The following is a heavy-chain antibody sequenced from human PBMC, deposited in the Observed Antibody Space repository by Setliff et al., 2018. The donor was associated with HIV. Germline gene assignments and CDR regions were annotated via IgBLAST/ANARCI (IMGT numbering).Heavy chain of an antibody. Sequence: SETLSLTCTVSPESISSNNYYWAWIRQPPGKGLEWIGSIYYSGSAYYNPSFKSRVTLSVDTSENQFSLRLSSVTAADTAVYFCARGGTVSADFDSWGQGTLVTVSS. CDR2: IYYSGSA. V-gene: IGHV4-39*07. D-gene: IGHD6-19*01. J-gene: IGHJ4*02. CDR3: ARGGTVSADFDS. CDR1: PESISSNNYY.